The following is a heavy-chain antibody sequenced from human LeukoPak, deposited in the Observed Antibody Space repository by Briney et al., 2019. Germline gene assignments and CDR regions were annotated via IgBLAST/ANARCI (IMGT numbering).Heavy chain of an antibody. Sequence: PSETLSLTCTVSGYSIAHGFFWAWIRQPPGGGLEWIGSLYHSGTTYYNTSLKSRISTSVDTSKNQFSLKLRLVTAADTAVYCCARVEVPRDINDWYFDLWGRGTLVTVSS. V-gene: IGHV4-38-2*02. CDR2: LYHSGTT. J-gene: IGHJ2*01. CDR3: ARVEVPRDINDWYFDL. D-gene: IGHD2-15*01. CDR1: GYSIAHGFF.